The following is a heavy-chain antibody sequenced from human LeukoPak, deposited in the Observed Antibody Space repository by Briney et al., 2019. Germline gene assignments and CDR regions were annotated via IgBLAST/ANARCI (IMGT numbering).Heavy chain of an antibody. D-gene: IGHD2-15*01. CDR1: GVVFSVTG. V-gene: IGHV3-7*03. Sequence: GGPLRLSCTASGVVFSVTGMHWVRQAPGEGLEWVAYILFDGSDTYYLDSVKGRFTISRDNAKNSMYLQMNRLRAEDTAVYYCVGCSGGTCSDFDYWGRGTLVTVSS. CDR2: ILFDGSDT. J-gene: IGHJ4*02. CDR3: VGCSGGTCSDFDY.